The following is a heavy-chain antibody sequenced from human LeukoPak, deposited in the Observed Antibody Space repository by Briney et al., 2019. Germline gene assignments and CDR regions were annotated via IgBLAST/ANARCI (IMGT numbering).Heavy chain of an antibody. D-gene: IGHD6-13*01. V-gene: IGHV4-38-2*02. J-gene: IGHJ4*02. CDR1: GYSIRSGYY. Sequence: PSETLSLTCIVSGYSIRSGYYWGWIRQPPGQGLEWIGSFYHGENTYYNPSLKSRVTMSVDTSKNQFSLKLSSVTAADTAVYYCAREYSSSWYYFDYWGQGTLVTVSS. CDR2: FYHGENT. CDR3: AREYSSSWYYFDY.